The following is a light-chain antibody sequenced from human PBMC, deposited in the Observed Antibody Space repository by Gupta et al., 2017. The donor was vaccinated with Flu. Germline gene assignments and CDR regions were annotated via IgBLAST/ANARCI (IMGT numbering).Light chain of an antibody. CDR2: WAS. V-gene: IGKV4-1*01. Sequence: DILMTHSPDPLAVSLGERATINCKSSQSILYSSTNKNDVAWYQQKPGLPPQLLIDWASTRAAGVPDRFSGSGSGTDFTLTSSSLQAEDVAIYYWQQYYRTPPTFGQGTKVEIK. CDR3: QQYYRTPPT. CDR1: QSILYSSTNKND. J-gene: IGKJ1*01.